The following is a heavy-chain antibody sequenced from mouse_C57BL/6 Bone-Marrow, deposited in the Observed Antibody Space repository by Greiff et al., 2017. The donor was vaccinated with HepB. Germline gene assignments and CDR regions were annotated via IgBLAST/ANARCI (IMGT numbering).Heavy chain of an antibody. J-gene: IGHJ3*01. CDR2: IDPSDSET. CDR1: GYTFTSYW. D-gene: IGHD2-3*01. Sequence: QVQLQQPGAELVRPGSSVKLSCKASGYTFTSYWMHWVKQRPIQGLEWIGNIDPSDSETHYNQKFKDKATLTVDKSSSTAYMQLSSLTSEDSAVYYCARRDGYYRFAYWGQGTLVTVSA. V-gene: IGHV1-52*01. CDR3: ARRDGYYRFAY.